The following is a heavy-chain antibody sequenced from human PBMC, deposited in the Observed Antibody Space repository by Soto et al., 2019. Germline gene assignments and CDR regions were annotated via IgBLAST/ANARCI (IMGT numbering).Heavy chain of an antibody. CDR3: AISVGVHDAHRALDY. Sequence: ASVKVSCKASGYTFTGFYMSWVRQAPGEGLEWMGRINPDSGDTDHAEKFQGRVTMTRNTSISTAYMEATRLTSDDTAGYHCAISVGVHDAHRALDYWGQGTPVSASS. CDR2: INPDSGDT. V-gene: IGHV1-2*06. D-gene: IGHD2-2*01. J-gene: IGHJ4*02. CDR1: GYTFTGFY.